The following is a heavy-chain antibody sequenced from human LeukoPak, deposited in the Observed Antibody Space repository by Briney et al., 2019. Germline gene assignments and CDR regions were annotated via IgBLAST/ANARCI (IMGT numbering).Heavy chain of an antibody. CDR2: IYPGDSDT. CDR3: ARQFRYCSSTSCYESYYYGMDV. CDR1: GYSFTSYW. D-gene: IGHD2-2*01. Sequence: GESLKISCKGSGYSFTSYWIGWVRQMPGKGLEWMGIIYPGDSDTRYSPSFQGQVTISADKSISTAYLQWSSLKASDTAMYYCARQFRYCSSTSCYESYYYGMDVWGQGTTVTVSS. J-gene: IGHJ6*02. V-gene: IGHV5-51*01.